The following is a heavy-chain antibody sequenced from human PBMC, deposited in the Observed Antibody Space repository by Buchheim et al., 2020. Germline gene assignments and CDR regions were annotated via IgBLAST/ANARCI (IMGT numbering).Heavy chain of an antibody. J-gene: IGHJ5*01. Sequence: EVQLVESGGGLVQPGGSLRLSCAASGFTFSSYWMHWVRQGPGKGLVWVARISSDGSTTTYADSVKGRFTISRDNAKNTMYLQMNSLRGEDTAVYYCARDLSSWYLFDSWGQGIL. D-gene: IGHD6-13*01. CDR3: ARDLSSWYLFDS. CDR1: GFTFSSYW. V-gene: IGHV3-74*01. CDR2: ISSDGSTT.